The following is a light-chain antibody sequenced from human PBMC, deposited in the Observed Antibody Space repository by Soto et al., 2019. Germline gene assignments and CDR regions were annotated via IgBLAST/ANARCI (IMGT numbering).Light chain of an antibody. CDR2: GAS. Sequence: EIVMTQSPATLSVSPGERATLSCRASQSVSSNLAWYQQKPGQAPSLLIYGASTRATGIPARFSGSGSGTEFTLTISSLQSEDFAVYYCQQYNNWPPLNTFGQGTKLEIK. J-gene: IGKJ2*01. V-gene: IGKV3-15*01. CDR3: QQYNNWPPLNT. CDR1: QSVSSN.